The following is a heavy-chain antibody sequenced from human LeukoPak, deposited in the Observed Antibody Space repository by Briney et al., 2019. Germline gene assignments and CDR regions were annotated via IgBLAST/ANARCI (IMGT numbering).Heavy chain of an antibody. CDR1: GGSISSGEYY. CDR2: IYYSVST. CDR3: ARDKVGATNWLDP. J-gene: IGHJ5*02. D-gene: IGHD1-26*01. Sequence: SQTLSLTCAVSGGSISSGEYYWSWIRQPPGKGLEWLGYIYYSVSTYYNPSLKSRLTISVDTSNSQFSLRLTFVTAADTAVYYCARDKVGATNWLDPWGQGALVTVSS. V-gene: IGHV4-30-4*01.